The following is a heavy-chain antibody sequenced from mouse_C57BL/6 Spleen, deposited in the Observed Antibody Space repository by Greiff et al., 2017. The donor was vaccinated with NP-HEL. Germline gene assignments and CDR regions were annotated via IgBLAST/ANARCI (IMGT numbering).Heavy chain of an antibody. CDR1: GYAFSSSW. J-gene: IGHJ4*01. V-gene: IGHV1-82*01. Sequence: QVQLQQSGPELVKPGASVKISCKASGYAFSSSWMNWVKQRPGKGLEWIGRIYPGDGDTNYNGKFKGKATLTADKSSSTAYIQLTSLTSEDSAVYFCASWAGDYAMDYWGQGTSVTVSS. CDR3: ASWAGDYAMDY. D-gene: IGHD4-1*01. CDR2: IYPGDGDT.